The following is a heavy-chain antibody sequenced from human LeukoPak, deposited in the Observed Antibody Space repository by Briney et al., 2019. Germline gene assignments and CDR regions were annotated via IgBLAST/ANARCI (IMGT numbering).Heavy chain of an antibody. CDR2: IYYSGNT. CDR3: ARRMAATMWVFEY. Sequence: SSETLSLTCTASGDSISGYYWSWIRQPPGKGLEWVGYIYYSGNTDYNPSLKSRVTISIDTSKKQFSLKLSSVTAADTAVYYCARRMAATMWVFEYWGQGTLVTVSS. CDR1: GDSISGYY. J-gene: IGHJ4*02. V-gene: IGHV4-59*01. D-gene: IGHD2-15*01.